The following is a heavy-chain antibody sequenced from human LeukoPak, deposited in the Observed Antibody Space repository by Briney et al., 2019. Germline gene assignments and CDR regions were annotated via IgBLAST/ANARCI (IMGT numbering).Heavy chain of an antibody. J-gene: IGHJ4*02. V-gene: IGHV4-59*01. Sequence: SETLSLTCTVSGGSISSYYWSWIRQPPGKGLEWIGYIYYSGSTNYNPSLKSRVTISVDTSKNQFSLNLSSVTAADTAVYYCARDSDYDILTGYFDYWGQGTLVTVSS. CDR2: IYYSGST. D-gene: IGHD3-9*01. CDR3: ARDSDYDILTGYFDY. CDR1: GGSISSYY.